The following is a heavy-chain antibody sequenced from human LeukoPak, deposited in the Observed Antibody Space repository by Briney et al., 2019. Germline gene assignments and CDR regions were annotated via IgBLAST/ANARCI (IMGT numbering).Heavy chain of an antibody. D-gene: IGHD1-26*01. V-gene: IGHV4-59*08. J-gene: IGHJ5*02. CDR1: GGSISSYY. CDR2: IYYSGST. CDR3: ARQWRELLGNWFDP. Sequence: SETLSLTCTVSGGSISSYYWSWIRQPPGKGLEWIGYIYYSGSTNYNPSLKSRVTISVDTSKNQFSLKLSSVTAADTAVHYCARQWRELLGNWFDPWGQGTLVTVSS.